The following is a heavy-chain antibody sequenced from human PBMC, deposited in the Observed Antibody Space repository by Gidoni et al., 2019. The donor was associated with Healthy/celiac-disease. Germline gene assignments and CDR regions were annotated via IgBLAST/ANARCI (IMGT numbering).Heavy chain of an antibody. CDR3: ARDSTYYDILIPSDY. V-gene: IGHV4-39*02. J-gene: IGHJ4*02. CDR2: IYYSGST. D-gene: IGHD3-9*01. CDR1: GGSISSSSYY. Sequence: QLQLQESGTGLVKPSETLSLTCTVSGGSISSSSYYWGWIRQPPGKGLEWIGSIYYSGSTYYNPSLKSRVTISVDTSKNQFSLKLSSVTAADTAVYYCARDSTYYDILIPSDYWGQGTLVTVSS.